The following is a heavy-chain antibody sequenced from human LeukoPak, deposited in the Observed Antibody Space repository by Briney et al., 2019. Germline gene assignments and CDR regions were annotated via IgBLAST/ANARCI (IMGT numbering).Heavy chain of an antibody. CDR2: ISSSSSDT. CDR1: GFTFSDYY. CDR3: ARVGATWYFQH. J-gene: IGHJ1*01. V-gene: IGHV3-11*06. D-gene: IGHD1-26*01. Sequence: GGSLRLSCAASGFTFSDYYLTWIRHAPGKGLEWVSYISSSSSDTNYADSVRGRFTISRDNANKSLYLQMNSLRDEDTAVYYCARVGATWYFQHWGQGALVTVSS.